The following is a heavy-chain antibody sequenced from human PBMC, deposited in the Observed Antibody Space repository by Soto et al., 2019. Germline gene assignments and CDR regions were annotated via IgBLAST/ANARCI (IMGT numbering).Heavy chain of an antibody. V-gene: IGHV3-74*01. CDR3: GRALGYASGAAN. Sequence: EVQLEESGGGLVQPGGSLRLYCAASGFTLSMYWMHWVRQVPGKGLRWVSRVSCDGSDKNYADAVKGRFTISRDNAKNTLYLETNSLGAEDSAVYYCGRALGYASGAANWGRGTLVTVSS. CDR2: VSCDGSDK. D-gene: IGHD6-19*01. CDR1: GFTLSMYW. J-gene: IGHJ1*01.